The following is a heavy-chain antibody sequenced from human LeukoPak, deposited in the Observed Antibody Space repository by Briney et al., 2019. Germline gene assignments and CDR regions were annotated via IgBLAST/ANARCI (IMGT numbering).Heavy chain of an antibody. CDR3: ARARGDIGMAGDY. J-gene: IGHJ4*02. V-gene: IGHV4-59*02. D-gene: IGHD5-18*01. Sequence: SETLSLTCTVSGGSVSGYYWSWIRQPPGKGLEWIGYIYYSGSTNYNPSLKSRVTISVDTSKNQFSLKLSSVTAADTAVYYCARARGDIGMAGDYWSQGTLVTVSP. CDR1: GGSVSGYY. CDR2: IYYSGST.